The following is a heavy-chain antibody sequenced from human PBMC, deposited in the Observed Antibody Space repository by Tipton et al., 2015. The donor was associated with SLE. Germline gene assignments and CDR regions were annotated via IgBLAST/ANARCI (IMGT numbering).Heavy chain of an antibody. CDR2: VYYSGST. CDR1: SFSISSGHY. Sequence: TLSLTCTVSSFSISSGHYWGWVRQPPGKGLEWIGNVYYSGSTFYNPSLKSRVTISVDTSENQFSLQLSSVTAADTAVYYCAGIYAAGDYYYGMDVWGQGTTVTVSS. V-gene: IGHV4-38-2*02. J-gene: IGHJ6*02. D-gene: IGHD6-13*01. CDR3: AGIYAAGDYYYGMDV.